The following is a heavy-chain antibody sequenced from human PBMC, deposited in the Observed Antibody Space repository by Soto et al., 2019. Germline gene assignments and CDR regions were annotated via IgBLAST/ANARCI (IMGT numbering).Heavy chain of an antibody. CDR1: GFTFSSYS. CDR3: ARDKVSLWFGELEDYYYYYMDV. D-gene: IGHD3-10*01. V-gene: IGHV3-48*02. CDR2: ISSSSSTI. Sequence: EVQLVESGGGLVQPGGSLRLSCAASGFTFSSYSMNWVRQAPGKGLEWVSYISSSSSTIYYADSVKGRFTISRDNAKNSLYLQMNSLRDEDTAVYYCARDKVSLWFGELEDYYYYYMDVWGKGTTVTVSS. J-gene: IGHJ6*03.